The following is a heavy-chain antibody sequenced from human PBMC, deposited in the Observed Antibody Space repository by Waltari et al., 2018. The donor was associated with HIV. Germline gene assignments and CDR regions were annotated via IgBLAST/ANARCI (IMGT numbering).Heavy chain of an antibody. Sequence: EAQLLESGGGLVQPGGSLRLSCAASGFTFSRYGYGVVRQAPGKGLEWVSGISGGSGSTDYADSVKGRFTISRDNSKNTLYLQMNSLRAEDTAVYYCAKSGGWYYYERSGYAGIWGQGTMVTVSS. CDR3: AKSGGWYYYERSGYAGI. CDR1: GFTFSRYG. D-gene: IGHD3-22*01. J-gene: IGHJ3*02. CDR2: ISGGSGST. V-gene: IGHV3-23*01.